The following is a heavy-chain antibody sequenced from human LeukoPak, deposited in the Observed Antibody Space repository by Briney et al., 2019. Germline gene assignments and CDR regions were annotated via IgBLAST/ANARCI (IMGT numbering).Heavy chain of an antibody. CDR3: ARDSARLRAFDY. Sequence: GGSLRLSCAASGYTFSSYAMHWVRQTLGKGLECVAVIWYDGSNKYYADSVKGRFTTSRDNFNNTLYLQMDSLRAEDTAVYYCARDSARLRAFDYWGQGTLVTVS. D-gene: IGHD3-16*01. CDR2: IWYDGSNK. J-gene: IGHJ4*02. V-gene: IGHV3-33*08. CDR1: GYTFSSYA.